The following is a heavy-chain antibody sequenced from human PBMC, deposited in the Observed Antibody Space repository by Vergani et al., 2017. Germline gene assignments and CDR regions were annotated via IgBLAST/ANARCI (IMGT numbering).Heavy chain of an antibody. Sequence: QVQLQQWGAGLLKPSETLSLTCTVSGGSVSSGSYYWSWIRQPPGKGLEWIGYIYYSGSTNYNPSLKSRVTISVDTSKNQFSLKLSTETAADTAVYYCARGGEVAARPEYWGQGTLVTVSS. D-gene: IGHD6-6*01. J-gene: IGHJ4*02. CDR3: ARGGEVAARPEY. V-gene: IGHV4-61*01. CDR2: IYYSGST. CDR1: GGSVSSGSYY.